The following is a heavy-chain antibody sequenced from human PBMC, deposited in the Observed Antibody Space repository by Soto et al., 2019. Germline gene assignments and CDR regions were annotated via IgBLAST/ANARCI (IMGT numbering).Heavy chain of an antibody. CDR3: ARGGSYSSGWYLNYYFDY. D-gene: IGHD6-19*01. CDR1: GGTFSSYA. Sequence: QVQLVQSGAEVKKPGSSVKVSCKASGGTFSSYAISWVRQAPGQGLEWMGGISAYNGNTNYAQKLQGRVTMTTDTSTSTAYMELWSLRSDDTAVYYCARGGSYSSGWYLNYYFDYWGQGTLVTVSS. J-gene: IGHJ4*02. V-gene: IGHV1-18*01. CDR2: ISAYNGNT.